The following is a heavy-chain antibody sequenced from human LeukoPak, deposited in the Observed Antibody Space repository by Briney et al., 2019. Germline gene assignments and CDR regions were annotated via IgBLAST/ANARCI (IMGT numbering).Heavy chain of an antibody. CDR1: GFTFSSYA. V-gene: IGHV3-23*01. J-gene: IGHJ4*02. D-gene: IGHD3-9*01. CDR2: ISGSGGST. CDR3: AKWGDYDILTGYYDPDY. Sequence: GGSLRLSCAASGFTFSSYAMSWVRQAPGKGLEWVSAISGSGGSTYYADSVKGRFTISRDTSKNTLFLQMNSLRTEDTAVYYCAKWGDYDILTGYYDPDYWGQGTLVTVSS.